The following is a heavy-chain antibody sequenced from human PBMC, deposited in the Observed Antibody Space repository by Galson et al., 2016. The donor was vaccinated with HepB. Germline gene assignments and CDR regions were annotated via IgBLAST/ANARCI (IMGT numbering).Heavy chain of an antibody. CDR2: IYYSGRT. CDR1: GGSISRSTYY. Sequence: ETLSLTCTVSGGSISRSTYYWGWVRQPPGKGLEWIGSIYYSGRTYYNPSLKSRVTISVDTSKKQFSLKVSSVAAGDTAVYYCAIASPAFDFWGQGTLVTVSA. D-gene: IGHD3-3*02. J-gene: IGHJ4*02. CDR3: AIASPAFDF. V-gene: IGHV4-39*01.